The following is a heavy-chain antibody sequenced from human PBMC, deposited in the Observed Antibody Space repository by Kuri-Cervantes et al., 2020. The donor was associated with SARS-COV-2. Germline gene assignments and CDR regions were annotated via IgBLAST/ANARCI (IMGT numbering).Heavy chain of an antibody. CDR1: GFTFSTYA. Sequence: GRSRRLSCSASGFTFSTYAMHWVRQAQGKGLEYDSAISSNGGSTYYADSGKGRFTISRDNSKNTLYLQMSRLRAEDTAVYYCVTAPEGPDDYWGQGTLVTVSS. V-gene: IGHV3-64D*06. CDR3: VTAPEGPDDY. CDR2: ISSNGGST. J-gene: IGHJ4*02.